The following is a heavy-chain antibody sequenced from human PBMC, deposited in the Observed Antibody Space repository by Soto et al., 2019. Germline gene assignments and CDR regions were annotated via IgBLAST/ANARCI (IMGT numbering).Heavy chain of an antibody. CDR1: GFTVSSNY. J-gene: IGHJ3*01. Sequence: GGFLRLFCAASGFTVSSNYMNWVRQAPGKGLEWVSYIGIGSSTTYYADSVKGRFTISRDNAKNSLYLQMNSLRAEDTAVYYCARDQLYYNDISGRPLNAFDVWGQGTMVTVSS. CDR3: ARDQLYYNDISGRPLNAFDV. V-gene: IGHV3-48*01. CDR2: IGIGSSTT. D-gene: IGHD3-22*01.